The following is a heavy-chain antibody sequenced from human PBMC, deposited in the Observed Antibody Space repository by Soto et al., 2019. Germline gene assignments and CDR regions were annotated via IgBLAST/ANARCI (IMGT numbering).Heavy chain of an antibody. V-gene: IGHV3-73*01. CDR2: IRDRAYSYAT. Sequence: EVLLVESGGGMVQPGGSLKLSCAASGFVFKDSSIHWVRQASGKGLEWVGRIRDRAYSYATAYAESVKGRFTISRDDSNNTEYLQMRGLKTEDTAIYYCTRLISAAHDYWGQGTLVTVSS. CDR3: TRLISAAHDY. J-gene: IGHJ4*02. CDR1: GFVFKDSS. D-gene: IGHD3-10*01.